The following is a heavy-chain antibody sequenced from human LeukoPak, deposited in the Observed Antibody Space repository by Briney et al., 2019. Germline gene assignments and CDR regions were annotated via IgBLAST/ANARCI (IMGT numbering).Heavy chain of an antibody. CDR2: IYYSGTT. V-gene: IGHV4-59*08. J-gene: IGHJ4*02. CDR3: ASAALWLAFDN. D-gene: IGHD5-12*01. CDR1: GGSINNNY. Sequence: SETLSLTCTVSGGSINNNYWSWIRQPPGKGPEWIGNIYYSGTTTYNPSLKSRVTISADASKNQLSLKLNSVTAADTAVYHCASAALWLAFDNWGQGTQVTVSS.